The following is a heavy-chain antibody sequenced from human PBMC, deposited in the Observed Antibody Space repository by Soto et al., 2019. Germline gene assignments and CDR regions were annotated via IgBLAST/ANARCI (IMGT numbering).Heavy chain of an antibody. D-gene: IGHD2-15*01. CDR1: GYSISSGSY. J-gene: IGHJ5*02. Sequence: SETLSLTCAVSGYSISSGSYWGCIRQPPGKGLDWIGSIYHSGSTYYNPSLKSRVTISVDTSKNQFSLKLTSVTAADTAVYYCARGGIAVLVDVPHWLDPWGQGTLVTVSS. CDR2: IYHSGST. V-gene: IGHV4-38-2*01. CDR3: ARGGIAVLVDVPHWLDP.